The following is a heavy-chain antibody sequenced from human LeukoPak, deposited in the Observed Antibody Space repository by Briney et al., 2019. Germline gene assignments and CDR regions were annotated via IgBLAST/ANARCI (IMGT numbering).Heavy chain of an antibody. CDR3: ARDMGADICSSTSCYHDYYYGMDV. J-gene: IGHJ6*02. V-gene: IGHV3-53*01. Sequence: GGSLRLSCVVSGFTVSSNYMSWVRQAPGKGLEWVSVFYSGGETYYADSVKGRFTISRDNAKNSLYLQMNSLRAEDTAVYYCARDMGADICSSTSCYHDYYYGMDVWGQGTTVTVSS. D-gene: IGHD2-2*01. CDR2: FYSGGET. CDR1: GFTVSSNY.